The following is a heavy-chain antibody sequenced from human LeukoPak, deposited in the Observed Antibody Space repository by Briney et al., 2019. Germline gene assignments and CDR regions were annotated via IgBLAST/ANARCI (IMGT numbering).Heavy chain of an antibody. CDR3: AKSQTDLGWFGELAFYYGMDV. CDR2: ISGSGGST. J-gene: IGHJ6*02. Sequence: PGGSLRLSCAASGFIFSSYAMSWVRQAPGTGLEWVSAISGSGGSTYYADSVKGRFTISRDNSKNTLYLQMTSLRAEDTAVYYCAKSQTDLGWFGELAFYYGMDVWGQGTTVTVSS. D-gene: IGHD3-10*01. V-gene: IGHV3-23*01. CDR1: GFIFSSYA.